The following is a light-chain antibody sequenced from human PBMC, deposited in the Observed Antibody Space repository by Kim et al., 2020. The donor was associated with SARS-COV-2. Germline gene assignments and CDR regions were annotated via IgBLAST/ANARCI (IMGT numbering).Light chain of an antibody. V-gene: IGLV3-19*01. CDR2: GKN. CDR1: SLRSYY. CDR3: NSRDSSGNPV. Sequence: VALGKTVRITCQGDSLRSYYASWYQQKPGQAPVLVIYGKNNRPSGIPDRFSGSSSGNTASLTITGAQAEDEADYYCNSRDSSGNPVFGTGTKVTVL. J-gene: IGLJ1*01.